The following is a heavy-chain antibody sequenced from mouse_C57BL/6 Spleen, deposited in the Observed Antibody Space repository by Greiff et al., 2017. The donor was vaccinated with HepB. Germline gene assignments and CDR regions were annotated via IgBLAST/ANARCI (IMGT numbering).Heavy chain of an antibody. CDR3: ARGALGVYYAMDY. CDR2: INYDGSST. CDR1: GFTFSDYY. Sequence: DVKLVESEGGLVQPGSSMKLSCTASGFTFSDYYMAWVRQVPEKGLEWVANINYDGSSTYYLDSLKSRFIISRDNAKNILYLQMSSLKSEDTATYYCARGALGVYYAMDYWGQGTSVTVSS. J-gene: IGHJ4*01. D-gene: IGHD4-1*01. V-gene: IGHV5-16*01.